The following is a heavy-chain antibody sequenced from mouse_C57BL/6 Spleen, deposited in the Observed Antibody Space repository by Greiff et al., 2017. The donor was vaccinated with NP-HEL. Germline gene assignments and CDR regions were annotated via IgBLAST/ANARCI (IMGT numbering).Heavy chain of an antibody. V-gene: IGHV3-6*01. CDR3: ARDSSPYYGSSYPYYFDY. CDR2: ISYDGSN. Sequence: EVKVEESGPGLVKPSQSLSLTCSVTGYSITSGYYWNWIRQFPGNKLEWMGYISYDGSNNYNPSLKNRISINRDTSKNQFFLKLNSVTTEDTATYYCARDSSPYYGSSYPYYFDYWGQGTTLTVSS. J-gene: IGHJ2*01. CDR1: GYSITSGYY. D-gene: IGHD1-1*01.